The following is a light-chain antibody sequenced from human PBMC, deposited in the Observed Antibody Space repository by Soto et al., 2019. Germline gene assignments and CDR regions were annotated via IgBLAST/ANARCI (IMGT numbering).Light chain of an antibody. CDR3: QHYNSYSEA. CDR1: QSISSW. Sequence: DSQMTQSPSTLSASVGDRFTITCLASQSISSWLAWYQQKPGKAPKLLIYKASTLKSGVPSRFSGSGSGTEFTLTISSLQPDDFATYYCQHYNSYSEAFGQGTKVDIK. V-gene: IGKV1-5*03. CDR2: KAS. J-gene: IGKJ1*01.